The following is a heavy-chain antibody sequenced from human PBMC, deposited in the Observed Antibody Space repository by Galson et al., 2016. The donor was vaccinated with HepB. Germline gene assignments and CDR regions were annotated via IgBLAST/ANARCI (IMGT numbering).Heavy chain of an antibody. CDR1: GFIFSSYI. CDR2: ISGSSSIV. V-gene: IGHV3-48*04. D-gene: IGHD2-2*01. Sequence: SLRLSCAASGFIFSSYIMNWVRQSPGKGLEWVSYISGSSSIVYYADSVKGRFTISRDNAKNSLYLQMKSLRAEDTAVYYCASELLGYCTSTTCPLTGGMDVWGQGTTVTVSS. J-gene: IGHJ6*02. CDR3: ASELLGYCTSTTCPLTGGMDV.